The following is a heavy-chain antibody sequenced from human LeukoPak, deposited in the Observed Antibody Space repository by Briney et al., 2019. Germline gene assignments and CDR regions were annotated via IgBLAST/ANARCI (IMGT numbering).Heavy chain of an antibody. CDR2: INHSGST. V-gene: IGHV4-34*01. J-gene: IGHJ5*02. D-gene: IGHD3-22*01. CDR1: GGSFSGYY. CDR3: ARGGRRYYDSSGPNWFDP. Sequence: SETLSLTCAVYGGSFSGYYWSWIRQPPGKGLEWLGEINHSGSTNYNPSLKSRVTISVDTSKNQFSLKPSSVTAADTAVYYCARGGRRYYDSSGPNWFDPWGQGTLVTVSS.